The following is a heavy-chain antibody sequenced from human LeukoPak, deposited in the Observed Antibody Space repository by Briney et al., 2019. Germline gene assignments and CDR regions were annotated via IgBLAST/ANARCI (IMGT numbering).Heavy chain of an antibody. J-gene: IGHJ4*02. CDR3: ARENYFSFEY. CDR2: IRPDGSEK. D-gene: IGHD3-16*01. Sequence: GGSLRLSCTASGFTFSNFWMGWVRQAPGKGLEWVANIRPDGSEKYYADSVRGRCTISRDNTRNTLDLQMNSLRPEDTAVYYCARENYFSFEYWGQGALVTVSS. CDR1: GFTFSNFW. V-gene: IGHV3-7*03.